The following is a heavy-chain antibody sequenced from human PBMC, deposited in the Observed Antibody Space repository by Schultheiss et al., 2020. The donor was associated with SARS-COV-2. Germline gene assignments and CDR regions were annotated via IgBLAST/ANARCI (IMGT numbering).Heavy chain of an antibody. D-gene: IGHD3-3*01. CDR3: ARALTISGVVYAFDS. CDR2: VYRSVST. Sequence: SETLSLTCTVSGGSISTFYWSWIRQSAGQGLEWIGDVYRSVSTKYNPSLNSRVTMSVDTSKSHFSLKLTSVTAADSAVYYCARALTISGVVYAFDSWGQGTKVTVSS. CDR1: GGSISTFY. J-gene: IGHJ3*02. V-gene: IGHV4-4*07.